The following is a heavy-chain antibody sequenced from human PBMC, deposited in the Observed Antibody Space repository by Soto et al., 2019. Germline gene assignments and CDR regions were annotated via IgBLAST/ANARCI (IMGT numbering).Heavy chain of an antibody. CDR1: GFTFSSYG. Sequence: HPGGSLRLSCAASGFTFSSYGMHWVRQAPGKGLEWVAVIWYDGSNKYYADSVKGRFTISRDNSKNTLYLQMNSLRAEDTAVYYCARDPAGGGREHPYYFDYWGQGTLVTVSS. J-gene: IGHJ4*02. V-gene: IGHV3-33*01. CDR2: IWYDGSNK. D-gene: IGHD3-16*01. CDR3: ARDPAGGGREHPYYFDY.